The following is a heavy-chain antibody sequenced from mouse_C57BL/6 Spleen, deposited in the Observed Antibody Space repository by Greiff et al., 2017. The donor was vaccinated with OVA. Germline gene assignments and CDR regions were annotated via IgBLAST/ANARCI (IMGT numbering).Heavy chain of an antibody. D-gene: IGHD1-1*01. CDR1: GFTFSDYG. Sequence: DVQLVESGGGLVKPGGSLKLSCAASGFTFSDYGMHWVRQAPEKGLEWVAYISSGSSTIYYADTVKGRFTISRDNAKNTLFLQMTSLRSEGTAMYYCARGGYYYGSSPYYYAMDYWGQGTSVTVSS. CDR3: ARGGYYYGSSPYYYAMDY. V-gene: IGHV5-17*01. J-gene: IGHJ4*01. CDR2: ISSGSSTI.